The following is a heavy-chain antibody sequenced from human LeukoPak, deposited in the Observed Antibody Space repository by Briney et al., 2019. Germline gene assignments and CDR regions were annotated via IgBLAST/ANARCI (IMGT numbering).Heavy chain of an antibody. Sequence: TGGSLRLSCAASGFTFSNYYMSWIRQAPGKGLEWVSYISSSGSTTYYADSVKGRFTISRDNSKNSLLLQMNSLRAEDPAVYYCARGRCGGNSGYFAYWGQGTLVTVSS. J-gene: IGHJ4*02. CDR2: ISSSGSTT. V-gene: IGHV3-11*01. CDR1: GFTFSNYY. CDR3: ARGRCGGNSGYFAY. D-gene: IGHD4-23*01.